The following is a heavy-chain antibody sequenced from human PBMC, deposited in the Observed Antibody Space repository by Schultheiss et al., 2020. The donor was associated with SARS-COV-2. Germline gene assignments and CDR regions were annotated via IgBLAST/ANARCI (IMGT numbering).Heavy chain of an antibody. V-gene: IGHV1-24*01. CDR1: GYTLTELS. D-gene: IGHD2-15*01. CDR3: ARGDSLWYFDL. CDR2: FDPEDGET. J-gene: IGHJ2*01. Sequence: ASVKVSCKVSGYTLTELSMHWVRQAPGKGPEWMGGFDPEDGETIYAQKFQGRVTMTRDTSISTAYMELSRLRSDDTAVYYCARGDSLWYFDLWGRGTLVTVSS.